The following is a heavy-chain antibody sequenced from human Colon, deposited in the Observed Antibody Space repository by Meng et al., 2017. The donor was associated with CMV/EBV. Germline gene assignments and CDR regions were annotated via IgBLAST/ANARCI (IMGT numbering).Heavy chain of an antibody. CDR3: AKATDFAS. Sequence: GESLKISCAASGFTFDDYAMIWLRQAPGKGLEWVAGIGGSGVHAYHAASVKGRFTISRDNSKNTLYLQMHSLRVEDTALYYCAKATDFASWGQGTLVTVSS. J-gene: IGHJ4*02. V-gene: IGHV3-23*01. CDR1: GFTFDDYA. D-gene: IGHD2-21*01. CDR2: IGGSGVHA.